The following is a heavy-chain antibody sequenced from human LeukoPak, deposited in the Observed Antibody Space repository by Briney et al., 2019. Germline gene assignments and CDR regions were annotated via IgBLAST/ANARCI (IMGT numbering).Heavy chain of an antibody. CDR3: ARAPKYSSSLEH. D-gene: IGHD6-13*01. J-gene: IGHJ1*01. V-gene: IGHV4-39*07. CDR2: IYYSGST. CDR1: GGSISSSSYY. Sequence: SETLSLTCTVSGGSISSSSYYWGWIRQPPGKGLEWIGSIYYSGSTYYNPSLKSRVTISVDTSKNQFSLKLSSVTAADTAVYYCARAPKYSSSLEHWGQGTLVTVSS.